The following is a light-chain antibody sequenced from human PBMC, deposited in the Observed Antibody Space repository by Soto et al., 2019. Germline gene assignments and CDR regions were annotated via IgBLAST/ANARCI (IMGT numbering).Light chain of an antibody. CDR1: QSVTYN. V-gene: IGKV3-15*01. CDR3: QQYKNWPPLT. J-gene: IGKJ4*02. CDR2: GAF. Sequence: EIVMTQSPATLSVSPGETATLSCRASQSVTYNLAWYQQKPGQGPRLLIYGAFTRATGIPARFRGSGSGTEFTLTISSLQSEEFAVYYCQQYKNWPPLTFGGGTKVEIK.